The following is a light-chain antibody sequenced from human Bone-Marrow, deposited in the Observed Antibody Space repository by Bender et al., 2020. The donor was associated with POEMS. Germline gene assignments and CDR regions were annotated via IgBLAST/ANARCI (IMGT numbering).Light chain of an antibody. CDR2: KDR. CDR1: VLPKQY. Sequence: YELTQSPSVSVSPGQTARITCSADVLPKQYAYWYRQKPGQAPVLLIFKDRERPSGIPERFSGSSSGTTATLTITGVQAEDEADYFCQSADSSGPYGRNVVFGGGTKLTVV. J-gene: IGLJ2*01. V-gene: IGLV3-25*03. CDR3: QSADSSGPYGRNVV.